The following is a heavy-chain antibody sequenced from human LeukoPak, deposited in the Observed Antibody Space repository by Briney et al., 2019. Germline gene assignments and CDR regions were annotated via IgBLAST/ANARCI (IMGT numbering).Heavy chain of an antibody. V-gene: IGHV3-48*03. CDR1: GFTFSSYE. D-gene: IGHD6-13*01. CDR2: ISSSGSTI. CDR3: ASDPYSSSWYYFDY. Sequence: GGSLRLSCAASGFTFSSYEMNWVRQAPGKGLEWVSYISSSGSTIYYADSVKGRFTISRDNAKNSLYLQMNSLRAEDTAVYYCASDPYSSSWYYFDYWGQGTLVTVSS. J-gene: IGHJ4*02.